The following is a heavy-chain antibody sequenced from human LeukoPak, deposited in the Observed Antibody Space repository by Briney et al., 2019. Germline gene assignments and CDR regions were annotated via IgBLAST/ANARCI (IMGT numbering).Heavy chain of an antibody. V-gene: IGHV3-7*01. CDR2: IKQDRSEK. CDR1: GFTFSNYW. J-gene: IGHJ4*02. D-gene: IGHD3-22*01. Sequence: RGSLRLSCAASGFTFSNYWMSWVRQAPGKGLEWVANIKQDRSEKYYVDSVKGRFTISRDNAKNSLYLQMNSLRAEDTAVYYCARDKTYYYDSSGYSEYYFDYWGQGTLVTVSS. CDR3: ARDKTYYYDSSGYSEYYFDY.